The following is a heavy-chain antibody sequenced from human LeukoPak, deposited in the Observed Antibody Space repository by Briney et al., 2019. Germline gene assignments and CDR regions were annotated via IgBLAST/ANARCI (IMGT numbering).Heavy chain of an antibody. J-gene: IGHJ4*02. Sequence: SETLSLTCAVYGGSFSGYYWSWIRQPPGKGLEWIGEINHSGSTNYNPPLKSRVTISVDTSKNQFSLKLSSVTAADTAVYYCARGLRNLRIAARGLASTPPFGYWGQGTLVTVSS. CDR2: INHSGST. CDR3: ARGLRNLRIAARGLASTPPFGY. V-gene: IGHV4-34*01. CDR1: GGSFSGYY. D-gene: IGHD6-6*01.